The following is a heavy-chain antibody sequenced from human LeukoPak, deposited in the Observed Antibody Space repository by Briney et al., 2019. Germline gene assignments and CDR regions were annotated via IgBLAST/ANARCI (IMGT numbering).Heavy chain of an antibody. V-gene: IGHV4-39*01. Sequence: PSGTLSLTSTVSAGSISSSSYYWGWILQPPGKGLDCIGSIYYSGSTYYNPSLKSQVTISVDTSKNEFSLKLSPVTAADTAVYYCARHSSGWFRGDYWGQGTLVTVSS. CDR2: IYYSGST. D-gene: IGHD6-19*01. CDR3: ARHSSGWFRGDY. J-gene: IGHJ4*02. CDR1: AGSISSSSYY.